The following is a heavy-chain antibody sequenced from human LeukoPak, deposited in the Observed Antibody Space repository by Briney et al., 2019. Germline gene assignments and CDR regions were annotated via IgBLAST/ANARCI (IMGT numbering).Heavy chain of an antibody. Sequence: GGSLRLSCAASGFTVSSNFMSWVRQAPGKGLEWVSVIYGGGSTYYADSVKGRFTISRDTSKNTLHLQMNNLRAEDTAVYYCATWPGGWYGEDSWGQGTLVTVSS. J-gene: IGHJ4*02. CDR2: IYGGGST. D-gene: IGHD6-19*01. CDR3: ATWPGGWYGEDS. V-gene: IGHV3-53*01. CDR1: GFTVSSNF.